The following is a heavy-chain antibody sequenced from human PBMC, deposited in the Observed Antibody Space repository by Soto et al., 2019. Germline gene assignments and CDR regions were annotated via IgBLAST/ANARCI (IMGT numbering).Heavy chain of an antibody. CDR3: AKDAGTSGH. J-gene: IGHJ4*02. V-gene: IGHV3-72*01. CDR2: IKNKANSYTT. CDR1: GFSFSDRY. D-gene: IGHD3-16*01. Sequence: GGSLRLSCAASGFSFSDRYMDWIRQAPGKGLEWVGRIKNKANSYTTEYAASVKGRFTISRDDSKSSLYLHMNSLKTEDTAVYYCAKDAGTSGHWGQGTRVTVSS.